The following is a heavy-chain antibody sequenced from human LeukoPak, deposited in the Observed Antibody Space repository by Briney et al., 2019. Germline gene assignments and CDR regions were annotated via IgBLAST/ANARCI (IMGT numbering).Heavy chain of an antibody. Sequence: SETLSLTCTVSGGSISSGSYYWSWIRQPAGKGLEWIGRIYTSGSTNYNPSLKSRVTISVGTSKNQFSLKLSSVTAADTAVYYCARDLSYGDLDYWGQGTLVTVSS. V-gene: IGHV4-61*02. CDR3: ARDLSYGDLDY. CDR2: IYTSGST. CDR1: GGSISSGSYY. J-gene: IGHJ4*02. D-gene: IGHD4-17*01.